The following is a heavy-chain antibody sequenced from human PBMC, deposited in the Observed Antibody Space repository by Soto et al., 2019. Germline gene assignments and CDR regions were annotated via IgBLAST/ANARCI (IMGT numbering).Heavy chain of an antibody. CDR3: ARERDFGVVIKGGWFDP. Sequence: QVQLVESGGGVVQPGRSLRLSCAASGFTFSSYGMHWVRQAPGKGLEWVAVIWYDGSNKYYADSVKGRFTISRDNSKNTLYLQMNSLRAEDTAVYYCARERDFGVVIKGGWFDPWGQGTLVTVSS. J-gene: IGHJ5*02. D-gene: IGHD3-3*01. CDR1: GFTFSSYG. CDR2: IWYDGSNK. V-gene: IGHV3-33*01.